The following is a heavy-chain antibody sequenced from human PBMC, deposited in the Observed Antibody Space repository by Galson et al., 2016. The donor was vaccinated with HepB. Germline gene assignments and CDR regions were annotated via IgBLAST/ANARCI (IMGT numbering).Heavy chain of an antibody. J-gene: IGHJ4*02. CDR3: YDH. V-gene: IGHV2-70*11. CDR2: IDWDDDK. CDR1: GFSLSTSGMC. Sequence: PALVKPTQTLTLTCTFSGFSLSTSGMCVSWIRQPPGKALEWLARIDWDDDKYYSTSLKTRLTISKDTTKNQVVLTMTNMAPVLPATVGGYDHWGQGTLVTVSS. D-gene: IGHD3-16*01.